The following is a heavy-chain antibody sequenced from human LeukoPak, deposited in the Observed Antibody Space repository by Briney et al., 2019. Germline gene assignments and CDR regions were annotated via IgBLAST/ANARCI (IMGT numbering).Heavy chain of an antibody. CDR2: FHTFGNA. J-gene: IGHJ3*02. CDR3: ARGLGYCSISSCYTDDAFDI. CDR1: GGSISSGNYY. D-gene: IGHD2-2*02. Sequence: SETLSLSCLVSGGSISSGNYYWSCIRRPAGKGLECIGRFHTFGNANYNPSLKSRVTMSLDTSKNQLSLKLTSVTAADTAVYFCARGLGYCSISSCYTDDAFDIWGQGTLVTVSS. V-gene: IGHV4-61*02.